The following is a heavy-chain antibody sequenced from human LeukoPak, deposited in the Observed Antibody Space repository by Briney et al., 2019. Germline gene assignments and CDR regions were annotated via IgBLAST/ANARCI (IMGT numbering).Heavy chain of an antibody. CDR1: GDTFTGYY. D-gene: IGHD5-24*01. CDR3: ARESLQMHMASDAFDI. V-gene: IGHV1-2*02. CDR2: INPNSGDT. Sequence: ASVNVSCKPSGDTFTGYYMHWVRQAPGQELEWMGWINPNSGDTNYAQKFQGRVTMTRDTSISTAYMELSTLRSDDTAVYYCARESLQMHMASDAFDIWGQGTMVTVSS. J-gene: IGHJ3*02.